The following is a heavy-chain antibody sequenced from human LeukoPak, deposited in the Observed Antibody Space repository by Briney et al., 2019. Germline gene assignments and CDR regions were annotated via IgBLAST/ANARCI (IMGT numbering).Heavy chain of an antibody. D-gene: IGHD2-15*01. J-gene: IGHJ3*02. CDR1: GSTFNNYA. V-gene: IGHV3-23*01. CDR2: ISGSGSTT. CDR3: AKGYSSSYLRNAFDI. Sequence: TGGSLRLSCAASGSTFNNYAMNWVRQAPGKGLEWVSSISGSGSTTSYADSVKGRFTISRDNSKNTLSLQMNSLRVDDTAVYYCAKGYSSSYLRNAFDIWGQGTMVTVSS.